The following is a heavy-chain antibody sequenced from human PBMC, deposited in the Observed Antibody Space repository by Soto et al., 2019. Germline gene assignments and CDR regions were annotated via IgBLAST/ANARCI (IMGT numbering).Heavy chain of an antibody. CDR3: AKSTLVVVTATYFDY. CDR2: ISYDGSNK. J-gene: IGHJ4*02. D-gene: IGHD2-21*02. V-gene: IGHV3-30*04. CDR1: GFTFSSYA. Sequence: GGSLRLSCAASGFTFSSYAMHWVRQAPGKGLEWVAVISYDGSNKYYADSVKGRFTVSRDNSKNTLYLQMNSLRAEDTAVYYCAKSTLVVVTATYFDYWGQGTLVTVS.